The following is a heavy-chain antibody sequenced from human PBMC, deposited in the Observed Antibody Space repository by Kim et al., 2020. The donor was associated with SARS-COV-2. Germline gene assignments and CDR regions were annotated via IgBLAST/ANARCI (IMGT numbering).Heavy chain of an antibody. D-gene: IGHD2-2*01. CDR3: VMVLVYSTFDV. CDR2: IWLGEKRA. CDR1: GVIFSSFG. J-gene: IGHJ3*01. Sequence: GGSLRLSCAASGVIFSSFGMHWVRQAPGKGLDWGAVIWLGEKRAYYADSVKGRFTISSDNSKNMVYLQMQSLRAEDMAVSSFVMVLVYSTFDV. V-gene: IGHV3-33*03.